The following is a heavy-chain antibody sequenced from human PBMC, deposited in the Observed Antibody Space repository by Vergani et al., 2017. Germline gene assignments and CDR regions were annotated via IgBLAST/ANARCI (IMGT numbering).Heavy chain of an antibody. CDR2: IKSDGSIT. CDR1: GFSFNSYW. Sequence: DVHLAESGGGFFQPGGSLRLSCSASGFSFNSYWMHWVRQVPGKGLLWVSRIKSDGSITAYADSVKGRFTISRDNAQNTLYLQMNSLRAEDTAVYYCARDLFYYDSSGYYSGFFDYWGQGTLVTVSS. CDR3: ARDLFYYDSSGYYSGFFDY. J-gene: IGHJ4*02. D-gene: IGHD3-22*01. V-gene: IGHV3-74*03.